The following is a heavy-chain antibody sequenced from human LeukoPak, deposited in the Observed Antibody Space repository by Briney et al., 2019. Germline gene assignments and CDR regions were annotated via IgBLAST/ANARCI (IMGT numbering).Heavy chain of an antibody. CDR2: MYYSGST. Sequence: SETLSLTCTVSGGSISSYYWSWIRQPPGKGLEWIGYMYYSGSTYYNPSLKSRVTISVDTSKNQFSLKLSSVTAADTAVYYCASAMVRGVIRGFSNWFDPWGQGTLVTVSS. V-gene: IGHV4-59*08. J-gene: IGHJ5*02. CDR1: GGSISSYY. D-gene: IGHD3-10*01. CDR3: ASAMVRGVIRGFSNWFDP.